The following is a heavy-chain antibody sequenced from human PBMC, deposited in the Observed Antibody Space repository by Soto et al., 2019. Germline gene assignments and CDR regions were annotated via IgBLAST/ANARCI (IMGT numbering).Heavy chain of an antibody. CDR1: GGSIGSYY. J-gene: IGHJ4*02. D-gene: IGHD3-16*01. Sequence: SETLSLTCAVSGGSIGSYYWSWIRQPPGKGLEWIGYIYYSDSSNYNPSLKSRVIISDDTSKNHFSLNLISVTAADTAVYYCVREDKSYGFVNWGQGTLVTVSS. CDR3: VREDKSYGFVN. CDR2: IYYSDSS. V-gene: IGHV4-59*12.